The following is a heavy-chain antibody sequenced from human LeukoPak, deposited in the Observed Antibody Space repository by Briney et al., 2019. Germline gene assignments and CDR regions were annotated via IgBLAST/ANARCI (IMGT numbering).Heavy chain of an antibody. CDR2: IKEDGSET. Sequence: PGGSLRLSCAASGFTFKKYWMNWVRQVPGKGLECLGNIKEDGSETYYADSVKGRFTISRDNPKNLLSLQINSLRVEDTAVYYCARETPRRGETRDGYRWGQGTLVTVSS. V-gene: IGHV3-7*01. D-gene: IGHD5-24*01. J-gene: IGHJ4*02. CDR1: GFTFKKYW. CDR3: ARETPRRGETRDGYR.